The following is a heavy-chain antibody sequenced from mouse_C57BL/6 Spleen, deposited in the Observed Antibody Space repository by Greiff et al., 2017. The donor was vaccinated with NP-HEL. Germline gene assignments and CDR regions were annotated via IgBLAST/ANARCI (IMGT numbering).Heavy chain of an antibody. V-gene: IGHV1-64*01. Sequence: QVQLQQPGAELVKPGASVKLSCKASGYTFTSYWMHWVKQRPGQGLEWIGMIHPNSGSTNYNEKFKSKATLTVDKSSSTAYMQLSSLTSVDSAVYYCARRAYYSYSYAMDYWGQGTSVTVST. J-gene: IGHJ4*01. CDR1: GYTFTSYW. CDR3: ARRAYYSYSYAMDY. D-gene: IGHD2-12*01. CDR2: IHPNSGST.